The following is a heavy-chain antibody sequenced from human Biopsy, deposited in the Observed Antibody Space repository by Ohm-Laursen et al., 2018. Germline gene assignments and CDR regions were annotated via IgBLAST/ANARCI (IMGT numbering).Heavy chain of an antibody. CDR3: ARRRAAPTYWYFDL. V-gene: IGHV4-34*01. CDR2: INDGGTT. D-gene: IGHD6-13*01. J-gene: IGHJ2*01. CDR1: GGPLSGYH. Sequence: TLSLTCPVYGGPLSGYHWTWFRQPPGDGLEWIGEINDGGTTYHNPSIKSRLTILVDTSKNQFSLKVNSVTAADTAVYYCARRRAAPTYWYFDLWGRGTLVTVSS.